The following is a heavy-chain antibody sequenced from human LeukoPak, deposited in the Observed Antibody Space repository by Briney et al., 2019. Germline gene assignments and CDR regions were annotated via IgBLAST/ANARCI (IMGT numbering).Heavy chain of an antibody. CDR2: ISGYNGNT. J-gene: IGHJ4*02. D-gene: IGHD2-2*01. Sequence: ASVKVSRKASGYTFSIYGISWVRQAPGQGLEWMGWISGYNGNTKYAQKVQGRVTMTTDTSTSTAYMELRSLRSDDTAVYYCARVGGYCSSTSCLYYFDYWGQGTLVTVSS. CDR3: ARVGGYCSSTSCLYYFDY. V-gene: IGHV1-18*01. CDR1: GYTFSIYG.